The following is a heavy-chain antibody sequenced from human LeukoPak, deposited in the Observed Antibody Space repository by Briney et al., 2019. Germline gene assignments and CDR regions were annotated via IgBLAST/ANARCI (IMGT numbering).Heavy chain of an antibody. CDR3: AKPKWGYGGAFDI. D-gene: IGHD5-12*01. V-gene: IGHV3-23*01. CDR2: ISASGGRT. CDR1: GFTFSNYA. J-gene: IGHJ3*02. Sequence: PGGSLRLSCTTSGFTFSNYAIHWVRQAPGKGLEWVSAISASGGRTYYADSVKGRFTISRDNSKNTLYLQMNSLRAEDTAVYYCAKPKWGYGGAFDIWGQGTMVTVSS.